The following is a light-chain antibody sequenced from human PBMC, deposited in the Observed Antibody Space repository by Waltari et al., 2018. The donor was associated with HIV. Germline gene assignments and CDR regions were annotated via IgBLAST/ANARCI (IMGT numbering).Light chain of an antibody. J-gene: IGLJ3*02. CDR1: RGSITSSC. Sequence: KFLLTQPHSVSASQAKTVSISFSRTRGSITSSCAPLYRQRPGSATTAVTLQDNQRPPGGPERLSGSIYSCSNSASPTSSGLKTEEAADYYCQSYDTPTPWVFGGGTRLTVL. V-gene: IGLV6-57*03. CDR3: QSYDTPTPWV. CDR2: QDN.